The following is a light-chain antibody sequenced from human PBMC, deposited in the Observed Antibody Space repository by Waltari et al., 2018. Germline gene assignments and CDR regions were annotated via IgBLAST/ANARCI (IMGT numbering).Light chain of an antibody. Sequence: EIVLTQSPGTLALSPGERATLSCRASQSVGRALAWYQQKPGQAPRLLIYDASSRATGIPDRFSGSGSGTDFSLTISRLEPDDFAVYYCQHYLRLPVTFGQGTTVEI. CDR2: DAS. CDR3: QHYLRLPVT. CDR1: QSVGRA. J-gene: IGKJ1*01. V-gene: IGKV3-20*01.